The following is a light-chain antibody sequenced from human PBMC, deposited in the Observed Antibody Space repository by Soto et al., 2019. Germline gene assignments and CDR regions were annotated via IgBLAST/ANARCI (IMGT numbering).Light chain of an antibody. J-gene: IGKJ4*01. Sequence: DIQMTQSPSSLSASVGDRVTITCRASQGIKKYLAWYQHKPGKVPKLLIYAASTLQSGVPSRFSGSGSGTDFTLTISSLQPEGSATYYCQQLSLYPLTFGGGTKVDIK. CDR1: QGIKKY. V-gene: IGKV1-27*01. CDR3: QQLSLYPLT. CDR2: AAS.